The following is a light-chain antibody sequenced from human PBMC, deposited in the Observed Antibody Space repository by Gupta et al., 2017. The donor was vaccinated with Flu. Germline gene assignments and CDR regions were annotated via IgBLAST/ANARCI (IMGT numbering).Light chain of an antibody. V-gene: IGKV3-15*01. CDR3: QQYNNWRSYS. J-gene: IGKJ2*03. CDR1: QGVISK. Sequence: EIVMTQSPAPLSVSPGERATLSCRASQGVISKLFWYQQKPGQAPRLLIYGASTRATGIPARFIGTGSGTEFTLTISSLQSDDFSVYYCQQYNNWRSYSFGQGTKLEIK. CDR2: GAS.